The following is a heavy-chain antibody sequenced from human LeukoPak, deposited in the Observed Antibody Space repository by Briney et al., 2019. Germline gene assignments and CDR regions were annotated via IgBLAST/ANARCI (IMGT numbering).Heavy chain of an antibody. D-gene: IGHD2-15*01. J-gene: IGHJ4*02. CDR3: AKQLGYCSDGSCYFPY. Sequence: GGSLRLSCAASGVTLSTYAMSWARQAPGKGLEWVSDISSSGSGDNTYYADSVKGRFTISRDNSKNTLFLQMNSLRAEDTAVYYCAKQLGYCSDGSCYFPYWGEGTLVTVSS. V-gene: IGHV3-23*01. CDR2: ISSSGSGDNT. CDR1: GVTLSTYA.